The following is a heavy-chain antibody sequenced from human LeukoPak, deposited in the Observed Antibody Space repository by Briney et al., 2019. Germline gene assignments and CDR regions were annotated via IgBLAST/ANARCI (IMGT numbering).Heavy chain of an antibody. J-gene: IGHJ3*02. Sequence: PGGSLRLSCAASGFTFSRYSGNWVRQAPGKGLEWVSSISISRNNIYYTDSVKGRCIISSDNAKNSLYLQINSLRAEDTAVYYCARGRRYFDSPRPYAFDIWGQGTMVTVSS. CDR2: ISISRNNI. CDR1: GFTFSRYS. D-gene: IGHD3-9*01. V-gene: IGHV3-21*01. CDR3: ARGRRYFDSPRPYAFDI.